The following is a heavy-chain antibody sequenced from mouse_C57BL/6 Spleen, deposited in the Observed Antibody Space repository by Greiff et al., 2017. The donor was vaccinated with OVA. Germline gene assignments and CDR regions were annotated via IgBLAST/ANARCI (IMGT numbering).Heavy chain of an antibody. J-gene: IGHJ1*03. CDR2: IDPSDSYT. Sequence: VKLQQPGAELVMPGASVKLSCKASGYTFTSYWMHWVKQRPGQGLEWIGEIDPSDSYTNYNQKFKGKSTLTVDKSSSTAYMQLSSLTSEDSAVYYCATPYYYGSHWYFDVWGTGTTVTVSS. D-gene: IGHD1-1*01. CDR3: ATPYYYGSHWYFDV. CDR1: GYTFTSYW. V-gene: IGHV1-69*01.